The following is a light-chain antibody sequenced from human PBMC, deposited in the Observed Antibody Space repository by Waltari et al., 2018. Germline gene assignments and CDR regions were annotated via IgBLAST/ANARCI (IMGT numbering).Light chain of an antibody. CDR2: GSN. CDR3: RTYDISLSGWV. Sequence: QSVLTQPPAVSGAPGQRVSIFCAGSSSNIGAAYHVNWYQQLPGTAPKLLIYGSNNRQSGGPDRFAASRSDTSASRAINGLQAEEEADYYCRTYDISLSGWVFGGVTRMTVL. J-gene: IGLJ3*02. CDR1: SSNIGAAYH. V-gene: IGLV1-40*01.